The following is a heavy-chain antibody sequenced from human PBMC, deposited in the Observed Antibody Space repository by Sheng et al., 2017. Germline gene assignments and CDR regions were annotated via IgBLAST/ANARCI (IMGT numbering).Heavy chain of an antibody. CDR1: GFTFSTSW. CDR2: INPAGSQI. J-gene: IGHJ4*02. V-gene: IGHV3-7*01. D-gene: IGHD3-10*01. CDR3: RRSLDY. Sequence: EVRLVESGGNLVQPGGSLRLSCGASGFTFSTSWMNWVHQTPGKALEWVADINPAGSQIYYADSVKGRFTIARDNAKNSLYLQMNSLRAEDTAIYFCRRSLDYWGQGTQVTVSS.